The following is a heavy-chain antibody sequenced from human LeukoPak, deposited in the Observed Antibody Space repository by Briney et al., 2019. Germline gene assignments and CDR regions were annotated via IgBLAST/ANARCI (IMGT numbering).Heavy chain of an antibody. CDR1: GFTFSSYE. J-gene: IGHJ5*02. D-gene: IGHD5-18*01. V-gene: IGHV3-30*03. CDR2: ISYDGSNK. CDR3: ADGGYSYGFWFDP. Sequence: GGSLRLSCAASGFTFSSYEMNWVRQAPGKGLEWVAVISYDGSNKYYADSVKGRFTISRDNSKNTLYLQMNSLRAEDTAVYYCADGGYSYGFWFDPWGQGTLVTVSS.